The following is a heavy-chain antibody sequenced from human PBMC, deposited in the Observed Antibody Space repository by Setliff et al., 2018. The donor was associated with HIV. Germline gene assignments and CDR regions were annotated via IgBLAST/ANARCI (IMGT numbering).Heavy chain of an antibody. CDR3: ARARRDSYDRGRRNHYYIDV. CDR2: INPSSGGT. D-gene: IGHD3-22*01. CDR1: GYTFTDYY. V-gene: IGHV1-2*02. J-gene: IGHJ6*03. Sequence: ASVKVSCKASGYTFTDYYVHWVRQAPGQGLEWMGWINPSSGGTNYAQTFQGRVTMTRDTSITTAYLDLTSLRSDDTAVYYCARARRDSYDRGRRNHYYIDVWGKGTTVTVSS.